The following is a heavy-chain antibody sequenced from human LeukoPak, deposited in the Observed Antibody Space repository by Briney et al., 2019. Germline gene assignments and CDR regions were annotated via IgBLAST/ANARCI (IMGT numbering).Heavy chain of an antibody. D-gene: IGHD6-19*01. CDR3: ARALIAVAGTERTFDY. J-gene: IGHJ4*02. Sequence: ASVKVSCKASGYTFTGYYMHWVRQAPGQGLEWMGWINPNNGGTNYAQKFQGRVTMTRDTSISTAYMELSRLRSDDTAVYYCARALIAVAGTERTFDYWGQGTLVTVSS. V-gene: IGHV1-2*02. CDR1: GYTFTGYY. CDR2: INPNNGGT.